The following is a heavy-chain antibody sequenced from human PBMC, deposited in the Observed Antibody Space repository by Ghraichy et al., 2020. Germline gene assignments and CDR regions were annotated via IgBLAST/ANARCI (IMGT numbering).Heavy chain of an antibody. J-gene: IGHJ3*02. V-gene: IGHV4-59*01. CDR2: ISYTGST. CDR1: GGSISSYY. CDR3: ARDNYDSIPWGAFDI. Sequence: SETLSLTCTVSGGSISSYYWSWIRQPPGQGLEWIGYISYTGSTNYNPSLKSRVTMSVDRSKNQFSLKLSSVTAADTAVYYCARDNYDSIPWGAFDIWGQGTLVTASS. D-gene: IGHD3-22*01.